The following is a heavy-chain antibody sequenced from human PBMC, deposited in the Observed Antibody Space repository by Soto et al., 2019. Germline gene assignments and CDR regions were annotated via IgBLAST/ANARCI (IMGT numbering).Heavy chain of an antibody. D-gene: IGHD5-12*01. Sequence: QVQLQESGPGLVKPSQTLSLTCTVSGASISSDDYYWSWIRQPPGKGLEWIGYIYYSGSTYYNPSPQSRVTIPVNTPKNHFSLNLSSVTAADPPVYYCASPKSQMATLAYWSQEPRVTVSS. CDR3: ASPKSQMATLAY. V-gene: IGHV4-30-4*01. J-gene: IGHJ4*02. CDR2: IYYSGST. CDR1: GASISSDDYY.